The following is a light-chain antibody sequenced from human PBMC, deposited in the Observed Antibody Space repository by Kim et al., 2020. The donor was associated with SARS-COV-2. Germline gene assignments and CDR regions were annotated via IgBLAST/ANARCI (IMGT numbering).Light chain of an antibody. Sequence: ESVLTQSPGTLSLSPGERATLSCRASQSVSSNYLAWYQQKHGQAPRLLIYGVSSRAAGIPDRFSGSGSGTDFTLTISRLEPEDFAVYYCQQYGSSPLLTFGGGTKVDIK. V-gene: IGKV3-20*01. CDR3: QQYGSSPLLT. CDR1: QSVSSNY. J-gene: IGKJ4*01. CDR2: GVS.